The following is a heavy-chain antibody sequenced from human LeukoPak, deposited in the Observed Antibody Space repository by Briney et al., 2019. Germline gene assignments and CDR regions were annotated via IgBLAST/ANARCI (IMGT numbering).Heavy chain of an antibody. J-gene: IGHJ4*02. CDR3: ARKTYYYDSGSYSKSYYFDY. V-gene: IGHV3-11*06. CDR1: GFTFSDFY. Sequence: PGGSLRLSCAASGFTFSDFYMSWIRQAPGKGLEWLSDISSSSTDTNYADSVKGRFTISRDNAKNSLFLQLNSLRAEDTAVYYCARKTYYYDSGSYSKSYYFDYWGQGTLVTVSS. D-gene: IGHD3-10*01. CDR2: ISSSSTDT.